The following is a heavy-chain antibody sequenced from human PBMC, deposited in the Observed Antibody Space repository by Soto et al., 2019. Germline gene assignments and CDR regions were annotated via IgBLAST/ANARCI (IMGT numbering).Heavy chain of an antibody. CDR1: GFICSSYD. CDR3: AKANANGGGAFDI. J-gene: IGHJ3*02. CDR2: ILVAGST. V-gene: IGHV3-23*01. Sequence: RRLSCAASGFICSSYDMSWVRQAPGKGLEWVSTILVAGSTHYEDSVKGRFTISRDRSKNTVYLQMNSLTAGDTAMYYCAKANANGGGAFDICGQGTMATVSS. D-gene: IGHD2-8*01.